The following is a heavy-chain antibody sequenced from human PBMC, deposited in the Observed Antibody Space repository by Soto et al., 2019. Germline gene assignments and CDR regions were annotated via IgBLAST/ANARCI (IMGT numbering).Heavy chain of an antibody. CDR1: GFTFSSYA. D-gene: IGHD3-10*01. V-gene: IGHV3-23*01. CDR3: AKDRHPILLWFVVVPNDYYCGMDV. J-gene: IGHJ6*02. Sequence: GGSLRLSCAASGFTFSSYAMSWVRQAPGKGLEWVSAISGSGGSTYYADSVKGRFTISRDNSKNTLYLQMNSLRAEDTAVYYCAKDRHPILLWFVVVPNDYYCGMDVWGQGTTVTGFS. CDR2: ISGSGGST.